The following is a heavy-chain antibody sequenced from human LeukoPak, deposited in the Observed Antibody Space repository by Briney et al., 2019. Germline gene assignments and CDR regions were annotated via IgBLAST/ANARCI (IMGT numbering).Heavy chain of an antibody. J-gene: IGHJ4*02. CDR3: ASTLYYYDSSGKTFDY. D-gene: IGHD3-22*01. CDR1: GGSFSGYY. Sequence: PSETLSLTCAVYGGSFSGYYWSWIRQPPGKGLEWIGEINHSGSTNYNPSLKSRVTISVDTSKNQFSLKLSSVTAADTAVYYCASTLYYYDSSGKTFDYWGQGTLVTVSS. V-gene: IGHV4-34*01. CDR2: INHSGST.